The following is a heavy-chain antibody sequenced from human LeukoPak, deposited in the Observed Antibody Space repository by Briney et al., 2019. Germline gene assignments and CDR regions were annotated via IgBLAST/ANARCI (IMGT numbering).Heavy chain of an antibody. J-gene: IGHJ4*02. CDR3: ARVDQMDTAMRY. CDR2: INPNSGGT. Sequence: ASVKVSCKASGYTFTGYYMHWVRQAPGQGLEWMGWINPNSGGTNYAQKFQGRVTMTRDTSISTAYMELSRLRSDDTAVYYCARVDQMDTAMRYWGQGTLVTVSS. V-gene: IGHV1-2*02. D-gene: IGHD5-18*01. CDR1: GYTFTGYY.